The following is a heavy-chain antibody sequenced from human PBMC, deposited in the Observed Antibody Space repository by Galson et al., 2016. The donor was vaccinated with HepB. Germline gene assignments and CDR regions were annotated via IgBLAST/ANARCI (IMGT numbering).Heavy chain of an antibody. D-gene: IGHD3-22*01. V-gene: IGHV4-39*01. CDR3: TRACRYYGNSGSCPFDT. CDR2: MSKTGNT. Sequence: SETLSLTCTVSRDAWTTKKDYWGWFRQPPGKGLEWIGSMSKTGNTYYNPSLENRVTISVETSRNQLSLNLTSVTAADTAVYFCTRACRYYGNSGSCPFDTWGQGTMVTVAS. CDR1: RDAWTTKKDY. J-gene: IGHJ3*02.